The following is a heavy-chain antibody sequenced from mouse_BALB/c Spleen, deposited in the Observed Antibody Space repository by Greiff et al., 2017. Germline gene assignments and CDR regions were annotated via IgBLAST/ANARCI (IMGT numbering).Heavy chain of an antibody. D-gene: IGHD2-4*01. CDR1: GYTFTNYW. CDR2: IYPGGGYT. V-gene: IGHV1-63*02. CDR3: ARSGYDYDGGYAMDY. J-gene: IGHJ4*01. Sequence: QVQLQQSGAELVRPGTSVKISCKASGYTFTNYWLGWVKQRPGHGLEWIGDIYPGGGYTNYNEKFKGKATLTADTSSSTAYMQLSSLTSEDSAVYFCARSGYDYDGGYAMDYWGQGTSVTVSS.